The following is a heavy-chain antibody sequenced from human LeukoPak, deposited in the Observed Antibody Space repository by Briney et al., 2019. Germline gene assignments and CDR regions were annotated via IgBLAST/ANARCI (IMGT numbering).Heavy chain of an antibody. CDR2: ISNDGTDK. D-gene: IGHD2-8*02. CDR3: ARDGGYTGGWTYGAGDF. J-gene: IGHJ4*02. Sequence: GESLRLSCAASGFTFRAYVMHWVRQAPGKGLECVAVISNDGTDKYYADSVKGRFSISRDNSKNTLYLQMSSLRTEDTAVYYCARDGGYTGGWTYGAGDFWGQGALVTVSS. V-gene: IGHV3-30*14. CDR1: GFTFRAYV.